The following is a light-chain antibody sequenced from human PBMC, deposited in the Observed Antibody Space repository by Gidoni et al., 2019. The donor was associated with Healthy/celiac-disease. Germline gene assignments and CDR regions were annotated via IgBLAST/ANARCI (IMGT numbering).Light chain of an antibody. Sequence: EIQMNPSPSSLSASVGDRVTITCRASQSISSYLNWYQQKPGKAPKLLIYAASRLKSGVPSRFSGSGSGTDFTLTISILQPEDFATYYCQQSYSTHTFGQGTKLEIK. V-gene: IGKV1-39*01. CDR2: AAS. CDR1: QSISSY. CDR3: QQSYSTHT. J-gene: IGKJ2*01.